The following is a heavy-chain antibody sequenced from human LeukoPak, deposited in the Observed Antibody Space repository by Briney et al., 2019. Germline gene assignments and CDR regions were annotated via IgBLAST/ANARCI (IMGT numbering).Heavy chain of an antibody. CDR1: GFTFSSYG. J-gene: IGHJ3*02. Sequence: GGSLRLSCAASGFTFSSYGMHWVRQAPGKGLDWVAVISYDGSNKYYADSVKGRFTISRDNSKNTLYLQMNSLRAEDTAVYYCAKAGSYNAFDIWGQGTMVTVSS. D-gene: IGHD1-26*01. CDR3: AKAGSYNAFDI. CDR2: ISYDGSNK. V-gene: IGHV3-30*18.